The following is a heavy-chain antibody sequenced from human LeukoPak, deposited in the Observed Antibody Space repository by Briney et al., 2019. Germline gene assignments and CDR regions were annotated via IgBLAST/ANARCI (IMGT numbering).Heavy chain of an antibody. CDR1: GYTFTSYG. D-gene: IGHD6-19*01. J-gene: IGHJ4*02. V-gene: IGHV1-18*01. Sequence: ASVKVSCKASGYTFTSYGISWVRQAPGQGLEWLGWISAYTGNTNYAQKFHGRVTMTTDTSTSTAYMELRSLRSDDTAVYYCARTMYSSGWYVISDFDYWGQGTLVTVSS. CDR3: ARTMYSSGWYVISDFDY. CDR2: ISAYTGNT.